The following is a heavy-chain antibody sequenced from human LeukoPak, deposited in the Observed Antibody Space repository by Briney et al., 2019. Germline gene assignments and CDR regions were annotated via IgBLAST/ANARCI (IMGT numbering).Heavy chain of an antibody. CDR1: GYTFTSYD. V-gene: IGHV1-8*01. Sequence: ASVKVSCKASGYTFTSYDINWVRQATGQGLEWMGWVNPNSGNTGYAQKFQGRVTMTRNTSISTAYMELSSLRSEDTAVYYCAGAAGTYYYYGMDVWGQGTTVTVSS. CDR3: AGAAGTYYYYGMDV. J-gene: IGHJ6*02. D-gene: IGHD6-19*01. CDR2: VNPNSGNT.